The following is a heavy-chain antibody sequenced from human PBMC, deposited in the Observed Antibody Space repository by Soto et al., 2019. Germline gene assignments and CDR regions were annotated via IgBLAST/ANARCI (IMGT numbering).Heavy chain of an antibody. V-gene: IGHV4-39*01. Sequence: QLQLQESGPGLVKPSETLSLTCTVSGGSISKSTYYWCWIRQPPGKGLEWIGSIYYSGSTYYYPSFKSRVTIYVDTSKNQFSLKLSSVTAADTAVYYWARHHESGWYGYWGQGTLVTVSS. CDR3: ARHHESGWYGY. D-gene: IGHD6-19*01. CDR2: IYYSGST. CDR1: GGSISKSTYY. J-gene: IGHJ4*02.